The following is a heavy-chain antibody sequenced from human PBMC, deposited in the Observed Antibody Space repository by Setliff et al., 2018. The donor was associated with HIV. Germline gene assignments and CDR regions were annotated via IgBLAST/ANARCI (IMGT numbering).Heavy chain of an antibody. Sequence: ASVKVSCKASGYIFTQSDINWVRQATGQMPEWMGWMNPKSGKTGYKQTFQDRITITSDSSTYTLHMELKTLTSEDTAVYYCARSGPRDHDFWSDQSRRYFDLWGRGTLVTSPQ. J-gene: IGHJ2*01. D-gene: IGHD3-3*01. CDR1: GYIFTQSD. CDR2: MNPKSGKT. CDR3: ARSGPRDHDFWSDQSRRYFDL. V-gene: IGHV1-8*01.